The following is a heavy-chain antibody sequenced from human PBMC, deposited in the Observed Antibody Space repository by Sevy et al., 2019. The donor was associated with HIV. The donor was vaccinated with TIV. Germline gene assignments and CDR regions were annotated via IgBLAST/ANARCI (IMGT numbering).Heavy chain of an antibody. CDR2: ISWNSASI. V-gene: IGHV3-9*01. J-gene: IGHJ4*01. CDR3: ARDSDDGYCTNGVCFNFDN. CDR1: GFTFDDYA. D-gene: IGHD2-8*01. Sequence: GGSLRLSCAASGFTFDDYAMHWVRQAPGKGLEWVSGISWNSASIDYADSVKGRFTISRDNAKNSLYLQMKSLRADDTALYYCARDSDDGYCTNGVCFNFDNWGQGTLVTVSS.